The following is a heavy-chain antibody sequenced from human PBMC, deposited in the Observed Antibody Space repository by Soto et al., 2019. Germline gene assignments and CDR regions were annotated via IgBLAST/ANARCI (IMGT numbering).Heavy chain of an antibody. CDR1: GFTFSSYA. D-gene: IGHD3-9*01. CDR2: ISGSGGST. J-gene: IGHJ6*02. CDR3: AKAYEGRYFDWLLYYYGMDV. Sequence: GGSLRLSCAASGFTFSSYAMSWVRQAPGKGLEWVSAISGSGGSTYYADSVKGRFTISRDNSKNTLYLQMNSLRAEDTAVYYCAKAYEGRYFDWLLYYYGMDVWGQGTTVTVSS. V-gene: IGHV3-23*01.